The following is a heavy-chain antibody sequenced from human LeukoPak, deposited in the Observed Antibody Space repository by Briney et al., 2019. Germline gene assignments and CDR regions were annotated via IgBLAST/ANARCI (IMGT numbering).Heavy chain of an antibody. D-gene: IGHD5-18*01. CDR1: GGSISSYY. J-gene: IGHJ6*02. CDR3: ARGTAFYYYYGMDV. Sequence: PSETLSLTCTVSGGSISSYYWSWIRQPPGKALEWIGYIYYSGSTKYNPSLKSRVTILVDTSKNQFSLKLSSVTAADTAVYYCARGTAFYYYYGMDVWGQGTTVTVSS. V-gene: IGHV4-59*01. CDR2: IYYSGST.